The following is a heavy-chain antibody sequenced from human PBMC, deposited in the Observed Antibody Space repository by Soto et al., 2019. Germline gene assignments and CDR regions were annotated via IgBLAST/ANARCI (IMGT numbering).Heavy chain of an antibody. CDR3: ARVPRGVYYGMDV. D-gene: IGHD3-10*01. J-gene: IGHJ6*02. CDR1: GYTFTDYY. Sequence: QVQLVQSGAEVKKPGASVKVSCKASGYTFTDYYMHWVRQAPGQRLEWMGWINPNSGTTNYAQKLQGWVTMTRDTSITTVYMEVSRLRSDDTAGYYCARVPRGVYYGMDVWGQGTTVTVSS. CDR2: INPNSGTT. V-gene: IGHV1-2*04.